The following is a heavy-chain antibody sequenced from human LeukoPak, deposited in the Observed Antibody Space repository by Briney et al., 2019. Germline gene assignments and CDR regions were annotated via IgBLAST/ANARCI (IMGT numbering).Heavy chain of an antibody. CDR3: ARGSLIDF. CDR2: ITYNSIYI. Sequence: GGSLRLSCAASGFNFNTYTMNWVRQAPGKGLEWVSSITYNSIYIYYADSLEGRFAISRDNVKNSLYLQLSSLTAEDTAVYYCARGSLIDFWGQGTLVSVSS. D-gene: IGHD3-3*01. V-gene: IGHV3-21*01. J-gene: IGHJ4*02. CDR1: GFNFNTYT.